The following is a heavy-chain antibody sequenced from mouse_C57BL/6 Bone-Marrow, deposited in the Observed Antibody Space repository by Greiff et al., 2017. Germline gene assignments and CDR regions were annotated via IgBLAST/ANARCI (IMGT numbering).Heavy chain of an antibody. CDR1: GYTFTDYY. CDR3: ARMSPYSNYVYAMDY. D-gene: IGHD2-5*01. V-gene: IGHV1-19*01. CDR2: INPYNGGT. Sequence: EVQGVESGPVLVKPGASVKMSCKASGYTFTDYYMNWVKQSHGKSLEWIGVINPYNGGTSYNQKFKGKATLTVDKSSSTAYMELNSLTSEDSAVYYCARMSPYSNYVYAMDYWGQGTSVTVSS. J-gene: IGHJ4*01.